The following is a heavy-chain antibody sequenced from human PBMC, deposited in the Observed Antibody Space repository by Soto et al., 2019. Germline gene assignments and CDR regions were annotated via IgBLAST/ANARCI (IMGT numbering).Heavy chain of an antibody. CDR1: GGSISSSSYY. CDR3: ARVLYYDFWSGYYEAGWFDP. Sequence: QLQLQESGPGLVKPSETLSLTCTVSGGSISSSSYYWGWIRQPPGKGLEWIGSIYYSGSTYYNPSLKSQVTISVDTSKNQFSLKLSSVTAADTAVYYCARVLYYDFWSGYYEAGWFDPWGQGTLVTVSS. CDR2: IYYSGST. J-gene: IGHJ5*02. V-gene: IGHV4-39*01. D-gene: IGHD3-3*01.